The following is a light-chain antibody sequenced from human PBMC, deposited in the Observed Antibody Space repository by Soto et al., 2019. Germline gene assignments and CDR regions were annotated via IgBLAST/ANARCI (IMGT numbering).Light chain of an antibody. CDR2: EDN. CDR1: SPNIGINI. J-gene: IGLJ2*01. V-gene: IGLV1-51*02. CDR3: ASWDSSLTGGV. Sequence: QSVLTQPPSVSAASGQKVTISCSGSSPNIGINIVSWYQQLPGTAPKLLIYEDNKRPSGIPDRFSGSKSGTSATLGITGLQTGDEAEYYCASWDSSLTGGVFGGGTKLTVL.